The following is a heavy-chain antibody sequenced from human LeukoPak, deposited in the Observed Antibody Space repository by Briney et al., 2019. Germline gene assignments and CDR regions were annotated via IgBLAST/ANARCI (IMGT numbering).Heavy chain of an antibody. V-gene: IGHV4-34*01. J-gene: IGHJ4*02. CDR3: ARYCTGGICYTKGFDY. CDR1: GGSFSGYY. D-gene: IGHD2-8*02. Sequence: SETLSLTCAVYGGSFSGYYWSWIRQPPGKGLEWIGEINHSGSTNYNPSLKSRVTISVDTSKTQFSLKLTSVTAADTAMYYCARYCTGGICYTKGFDYWGQGALVTVSS. CDR2: INHSGST.